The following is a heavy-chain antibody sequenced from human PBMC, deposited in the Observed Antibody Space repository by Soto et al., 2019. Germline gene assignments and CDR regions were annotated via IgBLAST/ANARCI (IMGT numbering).Heavy chain of an antibody. J-gene: IGHJ4*02. CDR1: GYTFTSYG. CDR3: ERDRGRDPYGDYGGPFDY. Sequence: QVQLVQSGAEVKKPGASVKVSCKASGYTFTSYGISWVRQAPGQGLEWMGWISAYNGNTNYAQKLQGRVTMTTDTATSTAYMELRSLRSDDTAVYYCERDRGRDPYGDYGGPFDYWGQGTLVTVSS. D-gene: IGHD4-17*01. CDR2: ISAYNGNT. V-gene: IGHV1-18*01.